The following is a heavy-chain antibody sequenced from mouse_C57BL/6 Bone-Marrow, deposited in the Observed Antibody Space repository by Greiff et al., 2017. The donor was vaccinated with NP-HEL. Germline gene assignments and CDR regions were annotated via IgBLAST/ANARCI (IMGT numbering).Heavy chain of an antibody. Sequence: QVQLQQPGAELVKPGASVKMSCKASGYTFTSYWITWVKQRPGQGLEWIGDIYPGSGSTYYNEKFKSKATLTVDTSSSTAYMQLSSLTSEDYAVYSCRRSESGCYYDLAYWGQGTSVTVSS. D-gene: IGHD4-1*01. J-gene: IGHJ4*01. CDR2: IYPGSGST. CDR3: RRSESGCYYDLAY. CDR1: GYTFTSYW. V-gene: IGHV1-55*01.